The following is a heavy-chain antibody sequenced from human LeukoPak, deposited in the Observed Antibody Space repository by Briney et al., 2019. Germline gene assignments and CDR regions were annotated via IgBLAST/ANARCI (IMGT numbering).Heavy chain of an antibody. CDR1: GYTSTSYA. CDR3: ASGYSSGWYGY. V-gene: IGHV1-3*01. D-gene: IGHD6-19*01. J-gene: IGHJ4*02. CDR2: INAGNGNT. Sequence: GASVKVSCKASGYTSTSYAMHWVRQAPGQRLEWMGWINAGNGNTKYSQKFQGRVTITPDTSASTAYMELSSLRSEDTAVYYCASGYSSGWYGYWGQGTLVTVSS.